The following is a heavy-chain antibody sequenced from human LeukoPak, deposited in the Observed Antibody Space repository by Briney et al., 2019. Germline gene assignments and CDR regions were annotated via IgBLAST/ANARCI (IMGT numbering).Heavy chain of an antibody. Sequence: SETLSLTCAVYGGSFGGYYWSWIRQPPGKGLEWIGEINHSGSTNYNPSLKSRVTISVDTSKNQFSLKLSSVTAADTAVYYCARLYDILTAEGAFDIWGQGTMVTVSS. V-gene: IGHV4-34*01. CDR3: ARLYDILTAEGAFDI. CDR2: INHSGST. CDR1: GGSFGGYY. J-gene: IGHJ3*02. D-gene: IGHD3-9*01.